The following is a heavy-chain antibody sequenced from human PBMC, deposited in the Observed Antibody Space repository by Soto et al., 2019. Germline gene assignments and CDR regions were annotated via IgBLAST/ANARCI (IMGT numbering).Heavy chain of an antibody. CDR2: IFSSGST. CDR1: GGSITDYS. V-gene: IGHV4-4*07. D-gene: IGHD2-21*02. J-gene: IGHJ5*02. CDR3: ARDQGAVVTADNWFDP. Sequence: TSETLSLTCTVSGGSITDYSWVWIRQPAGKGLEWIGRIFSSGSTNYNPSPKGRITMSLDTSKNQFSLKLNSATATDTDVYFCARDQGAVVTADNWFDPWGQGILVTVSS.